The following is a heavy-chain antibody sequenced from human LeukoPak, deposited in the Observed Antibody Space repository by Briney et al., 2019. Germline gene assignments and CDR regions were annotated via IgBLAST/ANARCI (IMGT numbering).Heavy chain of an antibody. V-gene: IGHV5-10-1*01. J-gene: IGHJ4*02. CDR2: IDPSGSYT. CDR3: ARHPVDTAMAINY. Sequence: GEALKIFFKGSGYRFTSYWISWGRPRPGKGGGGRGRIDPSGSYTNYCSSFQGHVTISADKSLSTAYLQWSSLKASDTAMYYCARHPVDTAMAINYWGQGTLVTVSS. D-gene: IGHD5-18*01. CDR1: GYRFTSYW.